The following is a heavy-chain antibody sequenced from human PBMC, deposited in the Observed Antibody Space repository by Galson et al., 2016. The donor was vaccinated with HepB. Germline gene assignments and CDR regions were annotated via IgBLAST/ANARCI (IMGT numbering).Heavy chain of an antibody. CDR3: AKGGLRTSTARAPFEY. D-gene: IGHD3-16*01. CDR2: TSYDGSHE. V-gene: IGHV3-30*18. Sequence: SLRLSCAASGFTFNNYGMHWVRQAPGKGLEWVALTSYDGSHEFYADSVKGRFTISRDNSKNTLWLQMNSLRVEDTAVYYCAKGGLRTSTARAPFEYWGQGTLVTVSS. J-gene: IGHJ4*02. CDR1: GFTFNNYG.